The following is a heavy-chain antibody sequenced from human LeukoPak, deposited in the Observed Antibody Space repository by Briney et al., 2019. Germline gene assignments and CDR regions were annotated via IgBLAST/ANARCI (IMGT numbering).Heavy chain of an antibody. J-gene: IGHJ3*02. CDR3: ANASAAAGTIYTFDI. CDR1: GFTFSSYA. Sequence: GGSLRLSCAASGFTFSSYAMSCVRHAPGEARECVPAISGSGGSTYYADSVKGRFTISRDNSKNTLNLQMNSLRAEDTAVYYCANASAAAGTIYTFDIWGQGTMVTVSS. D-gene: IGHD6-13*01. CDR2: ISGSGGST. V-gene: IGHV3-23*01.